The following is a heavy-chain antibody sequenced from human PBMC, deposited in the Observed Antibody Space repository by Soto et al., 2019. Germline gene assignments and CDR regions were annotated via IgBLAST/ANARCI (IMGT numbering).Heavy chain of an antibody. CDR1: GFTFSSYG. D-gene: IGHD4-17*01. Sequence: QVQLVESGGGVVQPGRSLRLSCAASGFTFSSYGMHCVRQAPGKGLEWVAVIWYDGSNKYYADSVKGRFGISRNNSKNTLYLQMNSLTAEDTAVYYCARGLTTNSPGYWGQGTLVTVSS. J-gene: IGHJ4*02. CDR3: ARGLTTNSPGY. V-gene: IGHV3-33*01. CDR2: IWYDGSNK.